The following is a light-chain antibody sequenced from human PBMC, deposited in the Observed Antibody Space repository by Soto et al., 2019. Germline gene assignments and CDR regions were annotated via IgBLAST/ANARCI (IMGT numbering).Light chain of an antibody. V-gene: IGLV2-14*01. CDR2: EVR. J-gene: IGLJ3*02. CDR3: CSYTSSSIRV. CDR1: SSDVGGYNH. Sequence: QSVLTQPASVSGSPGQSITISCTGTSSDVGGYNHVSWYQQHPGKAPKLIIYEVRNRPSGVSNRLSGSKSGNTASLTISGLQADEEADYYCCSYTSSSIRVFGGGTK.